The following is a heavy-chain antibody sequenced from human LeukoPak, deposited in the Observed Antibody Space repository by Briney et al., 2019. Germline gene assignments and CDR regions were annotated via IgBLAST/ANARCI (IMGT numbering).Heavy chain of an antibody. J-gene: IGHJ4*02. V-gene: IGHV3-23*01. Sequence: PGGSLRLSCAASGFTFSSYAMSWVRQAPGKGLEWVSAISGSGGSTYCADSVKGRFTISRDNSKSTLYLQMNSLRAEDTAVYYCAKGGPGYYYDSSGHGETNFDYWGQGTLVTVSS. CDR2: ISGSGGST. CDR1: GFTFSSYA. CDR3: AKGGPGYYYDSSGHGETNFDY. D-gene: IGHD3-22*01.